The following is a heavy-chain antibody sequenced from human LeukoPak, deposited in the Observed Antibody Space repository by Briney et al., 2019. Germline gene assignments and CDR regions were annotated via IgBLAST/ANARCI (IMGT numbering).Heavy chain of an antibody. D-gene: IGHD2-15*01. V-gene: IGHV4-34*01. Sequence: SETLSLTCAVYGGSFSGYYWSWIRQPPGKGLEWIGEINHSGSTNYNPSLKSRVTISVDTSKNQFSLKLSSVTAADTAVYYCARALNTLRIDYWGQGTLVTVSS. J-gene: IGHJ4*02. CDR1: GGSFSGYY. CDR3: ARALNTLRIDY. CDR2: INHSGST.